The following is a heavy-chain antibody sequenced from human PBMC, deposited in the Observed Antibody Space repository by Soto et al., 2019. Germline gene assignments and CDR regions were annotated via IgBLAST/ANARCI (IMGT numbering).Heavy chain of an antibody. D-gene: IGHD3-3*01. Sequence: PSETLSLTCTVSGGSISSYYWSWIRQPAGKGLEWIGRIYTSGSTNYNPSLKSRVTMSVDTSKNQFSLKPSSVTAADTAVYYCARGNYDFWSGYLVYYGMDVWGQGTTVTVSS. V-gene: IGHV4-4*07. CDR1: GGSISSYY. CDR2: IYTSGST. J-gene: IGHJ6*02. CDR3: ARGNYDFWSGYLVYYGMDV.